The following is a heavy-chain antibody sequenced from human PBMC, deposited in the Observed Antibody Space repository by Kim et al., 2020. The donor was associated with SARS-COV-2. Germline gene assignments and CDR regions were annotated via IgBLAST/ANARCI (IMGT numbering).Heavy chain of an antibody. Sequence: GGSLRLSCAASGFTFSSYEMNWVRQAPGKGLEWVSYISSSGSTIYYADSVKGRFTISRDNAKNSLYLQMNSLRAEDTAVYYCARDVGTSGSYELDYWGQGTLVTVSS. D-gene: IGHD1-26*01. CDR1: GFTFSSYE. CDR3: ARDVGTSGSYELDY. CDR2: ISSSGSTI. J-gene: IGHJ4*02. V-gene: IGHV3-48*03.